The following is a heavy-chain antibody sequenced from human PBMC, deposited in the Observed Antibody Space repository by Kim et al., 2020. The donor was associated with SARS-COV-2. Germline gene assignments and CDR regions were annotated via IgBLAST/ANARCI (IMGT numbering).Heavy chain of an antibody. V-gene: IGHV4-39*07. CDR3: ARSGSGSYYNPWLFDP. Sequence: SLKSRVTISVDTSKNQFSLKLSSVTAADTAVYYCARSGSGSYYNPWLFDPWGQGTLVTVSS. D-gene: IGHD3-10*01. J-gene: IGHJ5*02.